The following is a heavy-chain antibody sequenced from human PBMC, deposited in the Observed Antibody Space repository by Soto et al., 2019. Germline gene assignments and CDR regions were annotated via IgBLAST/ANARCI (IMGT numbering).Heavy chain of an antibody. D-gene: IGHD1-20*01. CDR3: TKQKGESRTYNSMDV. CDR2: AYYRSQWYY. CDR1: GDSVSSNSAA. J-gene: IGHJ6*02. Sequence: SQTLSLTCAISGDSVSSNSAAWNWIRQSPSRGLEWLGRAYYRSQWYYDSAVSVRSRITVIPDTSKNQFSLQLNSVTPEDTAVYYCTKQKGESRTYNSMDVWGQGAKVTVSS. V-gene: IGHV6-1*01.